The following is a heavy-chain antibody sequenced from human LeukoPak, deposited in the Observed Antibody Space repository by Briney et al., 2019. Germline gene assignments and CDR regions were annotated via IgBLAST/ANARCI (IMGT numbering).Heavy chain of an antibody. CDR3: ARDLAGYSNAYYYYMDV. Sequence: PSETLSLTCTVSGGSISSSSYYWGWIRQPPGKGLEWIGSIYYSGSTYYNPSLKSRVTISVDTSKNQFSLKLSSVTAADTAVYYCARDLAGYSNAYYYYMDVWGKGTTVTVSS. CDR2: IYYSGST. CDR1: GGSISSSSYY. V-gene: IGHV4-39*07. D-gene: IGHD6-13*01. J-gene: IGHJ6*03.